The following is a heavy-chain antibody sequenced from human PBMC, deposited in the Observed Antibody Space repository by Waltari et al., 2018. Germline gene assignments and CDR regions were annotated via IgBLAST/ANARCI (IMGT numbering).Heavy chain of an antibody. J-gene: IGHJ4*02. Sequence: SISGYYWSWIRQPAGKGLEWIGRIYTSGSTNYNPSLKSRVTMSVDTSKNHFSLRLSSVTAADTAVYYCASGFGSGNYNYFDYWGQGTLVTVSS. CDR3: ASGFGSGNYNYFDY. D-gene: IGHD3-10*01. CDR2: IYTSGST. CDR1: SISGYY. V-gene: IGHV4-4*07.